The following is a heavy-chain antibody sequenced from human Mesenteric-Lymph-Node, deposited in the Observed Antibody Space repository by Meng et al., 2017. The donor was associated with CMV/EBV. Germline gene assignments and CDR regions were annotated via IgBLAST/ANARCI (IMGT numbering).Heavy chain of an antibody. CDR3: IRTMGGDSS. J-gene: IGHJ5*02. V-gene: IGHV3-74*01. D-gene: IGHD3-16*01. CDR2: NKNKENTK. Sequence: SGATSRINFRNYWMHGVRQTPGKGLMWDSQNKNKENTKNYADSVKGRFTISRDKAQNTLYLQMSSLRVEDTAFYFCIRTMGGDSSWGQGTLVTVSS. CDR1: RINFRNYW.